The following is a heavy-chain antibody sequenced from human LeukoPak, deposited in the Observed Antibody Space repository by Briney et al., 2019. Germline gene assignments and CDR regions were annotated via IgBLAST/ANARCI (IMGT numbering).Heavy chain of an antibody. Sequence: GGSLRLSCAASGFTFSSYWMSWVRQAPGKGLEWVANIKQDGSEKYCVDSVKGRFTISRDNAKNSLYLQMNSLRAEDTAVYYCARVFTFLEWLDYMDVWGKGTTVTVS. CDR1: GFTFSSYW. D-gene: IGHD3-3*01. J-gene: IGHJ6*03. CDR2: IKQDGSEK. V-gene: IGHV3-7*01. CDR3: ARVFTFLEWLDYMDV.